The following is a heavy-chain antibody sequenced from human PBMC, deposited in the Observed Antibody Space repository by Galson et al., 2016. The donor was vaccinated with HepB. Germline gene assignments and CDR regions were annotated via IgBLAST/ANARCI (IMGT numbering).Heavy chain of an antibody. J-gene: IGHJ6*02. CDR2: ISGYNGNT. Sequence: SVKVSCKASGYTFTSYGISWVRLAPGQGLEWMGWISGYNGNTNYARKFQGRVTLTTNTSTRTAYMELRSLRSDDTAVYYCARDIVLMVFSADYYYYGMDVWGQGTTVTVSS. D-gene: IGHD2-8*01. CDR3: ARDIVLMVFSADYYYYGMDV. CDR1: GYTFTSYG. V-gene: IGHV1-18*01.